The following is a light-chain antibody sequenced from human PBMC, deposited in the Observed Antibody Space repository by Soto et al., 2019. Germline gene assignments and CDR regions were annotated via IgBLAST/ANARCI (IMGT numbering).Light chain of an antibody. V-gene: IGKV3-11*01. CDR1: QSVSSY. CDR3: QQYGNSPRT. CDR2: DAS. Sequence: EIVLTQSPATLSLSPGERATLSYRASQSVSSYLAWYQQKPGQAPRLLIYDASNRATGIPARFSGSGSGTDFTLTISRLEPEDFAVYYCQQYGNSPRTFGQGTKVDIK. J-gene: IGKJ1*01.